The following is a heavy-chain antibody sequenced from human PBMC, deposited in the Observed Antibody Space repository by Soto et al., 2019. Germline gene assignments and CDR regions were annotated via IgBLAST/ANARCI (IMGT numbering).Heavy chain of an antibody. CDR1: GDSITTHGYY. J-gene: IGHJ4*02. CDR3: ARSHYTYGLLIDY. D-gene: IGHD2-8*01. Sequence: PSETLPLTCSVSGDSITTHGYYWVWIRQPPGKGLQWIGNVYSTGSTFSHPSLTSRVFISVDTSKNKFSLRLTSVTAADTAVYYCARSHYTYGLLIDYWGPGIMVTVSS. V-gene: IGHV4-39*01. CDR2: VYSTGST.